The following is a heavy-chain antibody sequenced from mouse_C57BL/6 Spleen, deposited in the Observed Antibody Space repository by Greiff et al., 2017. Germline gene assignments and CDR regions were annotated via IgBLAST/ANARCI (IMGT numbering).Heavy chain of an antibody. Sequence: QVQLQQSGAELVKPGASVKISCKASGYAFSSYWMNWVKPRPGKGLEWIGQIYPGDGDTNYNGKFNGKATLTADKSSSTAYMQLSSLTSEDSAVYFCARDLLWSDGVAMDYWGQGTSVTVSS. CDR3: ARDLLWSDGVAMDY. CDR2: IYPGDGDT. CDR1: GYAFSSYW. J-gene: IGHJ4*01. D-gene: IGHD2-10*01. V-gene: IGHV1-80*01.